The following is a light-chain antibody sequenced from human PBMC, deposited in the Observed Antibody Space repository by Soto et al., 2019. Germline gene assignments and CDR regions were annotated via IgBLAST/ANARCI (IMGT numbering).Light chain of an antibody. CDR2: KAS. J-gene: IGKJ1*01. Sequence: DIQMTQSPSSLSASVGERVTITCRASQDIVSQLAWYQQKPEKAPKLLIYKASTLKSGVPSRFSGSGSGTEFTLTISSLQPDDFATYYCQQYNSYSCTFGQGTKVDIK. CDR3: QQYNSYSCT. CDR1: QDIVSQ. V-gene: IGKV1-5*03.